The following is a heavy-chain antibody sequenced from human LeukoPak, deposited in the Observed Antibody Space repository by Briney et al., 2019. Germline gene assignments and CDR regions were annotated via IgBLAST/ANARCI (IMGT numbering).Heavy chain of an antibody. CDR3: ARRSYCGGDCYGSDAFDI. J-gene: IGHJ3*02. CDR2: ISDSGGST. D-gene: IGHD2-21*02. CDR1: GFTFSSYG. Sequence: PGGSLRLSCAASGFTFSSYGMSWVRQAPGKGLEWVSAISDSGGSTYYADSVKGRFTISRDNSKNTLYLQMNSLRAEDTAVYYCARRSYCGGDCYGSDAFDIWGQGTMVTVSS. V-gene: IGHV3-23*01.